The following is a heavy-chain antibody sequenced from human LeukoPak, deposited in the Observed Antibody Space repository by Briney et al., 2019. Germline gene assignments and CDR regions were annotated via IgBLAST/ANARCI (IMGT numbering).Heavy chain of an antibody. CDR2: MNGDGSEK. CDR1: GFSFSNYW. J-gene: IGHJ4*02. D-gene: IGHD6-19*01. Sequence: QPGGSLRLSCAASGFSFSNYWMSWVRQAPGKGLEWVANMNGDGSEKYYVGSVKGRFTISRDNAKNALFLQMNSLRAEDTAVYYCARDKEGVAGPAYWGQGTLVTVSS. CDR3: ARDKEGVAGPAY. V-gene: IGHV3-7*05.